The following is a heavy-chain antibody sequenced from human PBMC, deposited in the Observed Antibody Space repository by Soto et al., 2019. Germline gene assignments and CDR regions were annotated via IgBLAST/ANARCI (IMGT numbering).Heavy chain of an antibody. CDR2: INPSGGST. CDR3: AREMGATAPYYYYMDV. J-gene: IGHJ6*03. CDR1: GYTFTSYY. D-gene: IGHD1-26*01. V-gene: IGHV1-46*01. Sequence: ASVKVSCKASGYTFTSYYMHWVRQAPGQGLEWMGIINPSGGSTSYAQKFQGRVTMTRDTSTSTVYMELSSLRSEDTAVYYCAREMGATAPYYYYMDVWGKGTTVTVSS.